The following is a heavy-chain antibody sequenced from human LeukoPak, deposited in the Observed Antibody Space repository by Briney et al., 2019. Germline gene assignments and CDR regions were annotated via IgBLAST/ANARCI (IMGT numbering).Heavy chain of an antibody. CDR1: GGSITGSHYY. V-gene: IGHV4-39*07. D-gene: IGHD3-22*01. Sequence: SETLSLTCTVPGGSITGSHYYWGWIRQPPGKGLQWIGSVYYSGSTYYSPSLKIPVTIAMYKSKNQFSLKLSSVTAADTAFYYCAVLPATDTYYYYSIGYYRPGVHWGQGTLVSVSS. CDR2: VYYSGST. CDR3: AVLPATDTYYYYSIGYYRPGVH. J-gene: IGHJ4*02.